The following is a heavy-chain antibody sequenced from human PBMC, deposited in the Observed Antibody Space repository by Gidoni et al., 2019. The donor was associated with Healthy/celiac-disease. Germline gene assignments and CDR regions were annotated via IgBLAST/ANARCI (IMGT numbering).Heavy chain of an antibody. CDR2: INPNSGGT. J-gene: IGHJ3*02. V-gene: IGHV1-2*02. Sequence: QVQLVQSGAEAKKPGASVKVSCKASGYTFTGYYMHWVRQAPGQGLEWMGWINPNSGGTNYAQKFQGRVTMTRDTSISTAYMELSRLRSDDTAVYYCARDRGATNPRKHSPGGAFDIWGQGTMVTVSS. CDR1: GYTFTGYY. CDR3: ARDRGATNPRKHSPGGAFDI. D-gene: IGHD1-26*01.